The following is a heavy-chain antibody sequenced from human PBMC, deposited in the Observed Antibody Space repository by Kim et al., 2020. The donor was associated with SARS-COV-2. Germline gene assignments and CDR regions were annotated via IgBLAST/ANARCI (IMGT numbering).Heavy chain of an antibody. CDR2: IKSKTDGGTT. J-gene: IGHJ6*03. V-gene: IGHV3-15*01. Sequence: GGSLRLSCAVSGFTFSNAWMSWVRQAPGKGLEWVGRIKSKTDGGTTDYAAPVKGRFTISRDDSKNTLYLQMNSLKTEDTAVYYCTTVADPLSYDFWSGYSRDYYYYMDVWGKGTTVTVSS. D-gene: IGHD3-3*01. CDR1: GFTFSNAW. CDR3: TTVADPLSYDFWSGYSRDYYYYMDV.